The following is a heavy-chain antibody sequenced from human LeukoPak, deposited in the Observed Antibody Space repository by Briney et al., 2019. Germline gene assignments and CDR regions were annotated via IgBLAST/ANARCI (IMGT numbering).Heavy chain of an antibody. V-gene: IGHV4-39*06. Sequence: SGTPSLTSAVSLGSTSSTNYCSGSIRQHPGEGLGWIGCIYYSGSTYYNPSLKSRLTISLDTSKIQLALRLSSVTAADTAFYYCARRYNWNDRWDWGQGTLVTVSP. J-gene: IGHJ4*02. CDR2: IYYSGST. CDR3: ARRYNWNDRWD. CDR1: LGSTSSTNYC. D-gene: IGHD1-1*01.